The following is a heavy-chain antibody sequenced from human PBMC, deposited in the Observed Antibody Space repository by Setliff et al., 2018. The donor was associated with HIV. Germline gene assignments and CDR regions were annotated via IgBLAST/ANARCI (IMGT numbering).Heavy chain of an antibody. Sequence: SETLSLTCTVSGGSIMSDGYYWNWIRQRPGKGLEWIGYIYNRGYTYYSPSLKSRVTTSIDTSQNQFSLRLSSVTVADTAVYYCAGMFFYGSGSKSDFDYWGQGTQVTVSS. J-gene: IGHJ4*02. CDR1: GGSIMSDGYY. D-gene: IGHD3-10*01. CDR2: IYNRGYT. CDR3: AGMFFYGSGSKSDFDY. V-gene: IGHV4-31*03.